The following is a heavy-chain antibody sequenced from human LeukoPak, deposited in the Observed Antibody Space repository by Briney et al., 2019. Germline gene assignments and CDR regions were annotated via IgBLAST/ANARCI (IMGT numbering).Heavy chain of an antibody. CDR3: ARRITRRGIDY. Sequence: PGGSLRLSCAASGFTVSSNYMSWVRQAPGKGLEWVSVIYSGGSTYYADSVKGRFTISRDNSKNTLYLRMNSLRAEDTAVYYCARRITRRGIDYWGQGTLVTVSS. CDR2: IYSGGST. CDR1: GFTVSSNY. V-gene: IGHV3-53*01. J-gene: IGHJ4*02. D-gene: IGHD1-20*01.